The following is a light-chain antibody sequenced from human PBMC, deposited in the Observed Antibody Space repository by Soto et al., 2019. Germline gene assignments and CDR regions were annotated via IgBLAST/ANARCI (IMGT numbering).Light chain of an antibody. Sequence: SLSASVGDKVTITCRASQSISSSLNWYQQKSGKAPNLLIYGVSRLQGGVPSRFSGSGSGTDFTLSISSLQPEDFATYYCQQSYTAPSITFGQGTRLEIK. CDR3: QQSYTAPSIT. CDR1: QSISSS. CDR2: GVS. V-gene: IGKV1-39*01. J-gene: IGKJ5*01.